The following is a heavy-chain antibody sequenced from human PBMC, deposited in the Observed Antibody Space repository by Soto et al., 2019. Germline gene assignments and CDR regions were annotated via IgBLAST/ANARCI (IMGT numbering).Heavy chain of an antibody. J-gene: IGHJ6*03. CDR1: GGSISSSSYY. CDR3: AANTMVRGVIKIYYYYYYMDV. CDR2: IYYSGIT. D-gene: IGHD3-10*01. Sequence: SETLSLTCTVSGGSISSSSYYWGWIRQPPGKGLECIGSIYYSGITYYNPSLKSRVTISVDTSKNQFSLKLSSVTAADTAVYYCAANTMVRGVIKIYYYYYYMDVWGKGTTVTVSS. V-gene: IGHV4-39*01.